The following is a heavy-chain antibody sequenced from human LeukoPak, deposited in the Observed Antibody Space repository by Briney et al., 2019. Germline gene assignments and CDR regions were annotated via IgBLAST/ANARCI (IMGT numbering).Heavy chain of an antibody. Sequence: PGGSLRLSCAASGFTFSGSAMHWVRQASGKGLEWVGRIRSKANSYATAYAASMKGRLTISRDDSKNTAYLQMNSLKTEDTAVYYCTRPGIVGATVDYWGQGTLVTVSS. V-gene: IGHV3-73*01. D-gene: IGHD1-26*01. CDR2: IRSKANSYAT. J-gene: IGHJ4*02. CDR3: TRPGIVGATVDY. CDR1: GFTFSGSA.